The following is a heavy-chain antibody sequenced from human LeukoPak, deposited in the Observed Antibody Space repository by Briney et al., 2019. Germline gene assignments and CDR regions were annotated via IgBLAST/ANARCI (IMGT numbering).Heavy chain of an antibody. CDR1: GYTFTGYY. D-gene: IGHD6-13*01. J-gene: IGHJ4*02. CDR3: APTNSWSYYFDY. V-gene: IGHV1-2*02. CDR2: INPNSGGT. Sequence: ASVRVSCKTSGYTFTGYYIHWVRQAPGQGLEWMGWINPNSGGTTYAQKFQGRVTMTRDTSISTAYMELSRLRSDDTAVYYCAPTNSWSYYFDYWSQGSLVTVSS.